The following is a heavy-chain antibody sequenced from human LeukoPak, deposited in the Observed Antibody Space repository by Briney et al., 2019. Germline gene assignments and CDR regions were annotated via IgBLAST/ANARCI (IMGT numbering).Heavy chain of an antibody. CDR3: AREPPGY. CDR2: INHSGST. J-gene: IGHJ4*02. CDR1: GGSFSGYY. Sequence: PSETLSLTCAVYGGSFSGYYWSWIRQPPGKGLEWIGEINHSGSTNYNPSLKSRVTISVDTSKNQFSLKLSSVTAADTAVYYCAREPPGYWGQGILVTVSS. V-gene: IGHV4-34*01.